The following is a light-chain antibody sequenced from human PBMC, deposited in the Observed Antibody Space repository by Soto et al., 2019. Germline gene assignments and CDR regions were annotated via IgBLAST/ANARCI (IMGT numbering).Light chain of an antibody. CDR2: DVN. CDR1: SSDVGDYDY. CDR3: QSYDRSLSGSV. Sequence: QSALTQPRSVSGSPGQSVTISCTGTSSDVGDYDYVSWYQQHPGKAPKLMIFDVNKRPSGVPDRFSGSKSGNTAFLTISGLQAEDEADYYCQSYDRSLSGSVFGGGTKLTVL. V-gene: IGLV2-11*01. J-gene: IGLJ3*02.